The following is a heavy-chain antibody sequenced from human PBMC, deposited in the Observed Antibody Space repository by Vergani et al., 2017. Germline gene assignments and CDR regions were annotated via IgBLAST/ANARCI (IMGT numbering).Heavy chain of an antibody. CDR1: GFTFDTYT. CDR2: ISSGGGDI. CDR3: TTAWGLYYLHGEYFQY. Sequence: EVQLLESGGGLVQPGGSRRLSCAGAGFTFDTYTMAYVRQAPGKGLEWVATISSGGGDIFYADSVKCSFTISRDNSKYTLFLQMNSLKDEDTAVYYCTTAWGLYYLHGEYFQYWGRGTLVSVSS. V-gene: IGHV3-23*01. J-gene: IGHJ1*01. D-gene: IGHD3-10*01.